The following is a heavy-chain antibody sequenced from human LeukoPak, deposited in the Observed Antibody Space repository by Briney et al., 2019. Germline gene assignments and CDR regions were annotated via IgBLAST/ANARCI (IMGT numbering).Heavy chain of an antibody. CDR2: IYNSGSD. Sequence: PSETLSLTCTVFGGSISSSYWSWIRQPPGKGLEWIGHIYNSGSDNYNPSLESRVTISVDTSKSQFSLKLSSVTAADTAVYYCARDMVDRDMVKSLGWFDPWGQGTLVTVSS. V-gene: IGHV4-59*01. J-gene: IGHJ5*02. CDR1: GGSISSSY. D-gene: IGHD5-18*01. CDR3: ARDMVDRDMVKSLGWFDP.